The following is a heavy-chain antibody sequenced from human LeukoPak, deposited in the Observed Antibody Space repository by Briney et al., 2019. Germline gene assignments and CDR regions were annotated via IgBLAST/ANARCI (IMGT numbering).Heavy chain of an antibody. D-gene: IGHD5-24*01. CDR2: IYYSGST. J-gene: IGHJ3*02. CDR1: GGSISSSSYY. V-gene: IGHV4-39*01. Sequence: SETLSLTCTVSGGSISSSSYYWGWISQPPGKGLEWIGSIYYSGSTYYNPSLKSRVTISVDTSKNQFSLKLSSVTAADTAVYYCARGLLDGYTHPAAFDIWGQGTMVTVSS. CDR3: ARGLLDGYTHPAAFDI.